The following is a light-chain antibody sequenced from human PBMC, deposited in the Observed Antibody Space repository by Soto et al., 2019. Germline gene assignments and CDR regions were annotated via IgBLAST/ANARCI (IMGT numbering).Light chain of an antibody. V-gene: IGKV1-6*01. CDR3: LQDYNYPLT. CDR2: AAS. J-gene: IGKJ4*01. CDR1: QGIRND. Sequence: IQMTQSPSSLSASVVDRFTITFRASQGIRNDLGWYQQKPGKAPKLLIYAASSLQSGVPSRFSGSGSGTDFTLTISSLQPEDFATYYCLQDYNYPLTFGGGTKVDIK.